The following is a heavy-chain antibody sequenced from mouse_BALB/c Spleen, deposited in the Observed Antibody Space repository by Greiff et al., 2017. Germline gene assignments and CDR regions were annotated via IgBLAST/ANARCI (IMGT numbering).Heavy chain of an antibody. D-gene: IGHD2-4*01. V-gene: IGHV1S81*02. Sequence: QVQLQQPGAELVKPGASVKLSCKASGYTFTSYWMHWVKQRPGQGLEWIGEINPSNGRTNYNEKFKSKATLTVDKSSSTAYMQLSSLTSEDSAVYYCARTGDYPGWFAYWGQGTLVTVSA. CDR1: GYTFTSYW. J-gene: IGHJ3*01. CDR2: INPSNGRT. CDR3: ARTGDYPGWFAY.